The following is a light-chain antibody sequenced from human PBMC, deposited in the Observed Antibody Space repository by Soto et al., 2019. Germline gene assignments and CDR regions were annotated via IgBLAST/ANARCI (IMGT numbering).Light chain of an antibody. Sequence: SYALTQPPSVSVAPGQTARNTCGGNDIGSKSVHWYQQKPGQAPELVVYEDSDRPSGIPERFSGSNSGNTATLTISRVEAGDEADFYCQVWFSSRDQVVFGGGTKVTVL. V-gene: IGLV3-21*02. J-gene: IGLJ3*02. CDR3: QVWFSSRDQVV. CDR2: EDS. CDR1: DIGSKS.